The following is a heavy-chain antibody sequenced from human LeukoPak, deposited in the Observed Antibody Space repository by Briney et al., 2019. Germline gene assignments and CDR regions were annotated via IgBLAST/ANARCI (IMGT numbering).Heavy chain of an antibody. Sequence: GGSLRLSCAASGLTVTDYYMHWIRPAPGKGLEWVSFIGGSASNIYYADSVKGRFTISRDNAKNSLYLQMNSLRAEDTAVYYCAKEWSAFDIWGQGTMVTVSS. CDR3: AKEWSAFDI. V-gene: IGHV3-11*04. J-gene: IGHJ3*02. CDR1: GLTVTDYY. D-gene: IGHD2-15*01. CDR2: IGGSASNI.